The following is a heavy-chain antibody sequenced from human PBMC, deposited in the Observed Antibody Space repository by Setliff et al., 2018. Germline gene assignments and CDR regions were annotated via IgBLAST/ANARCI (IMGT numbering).Heavy chain of an antibody. D-gene: IGHD3-10*01. CDR1: GFTFSSYA. CDR3: AKDGRWFGELFPYYYYYYGMDG. CDR2: ISGSGGST. Sequence: LRLSCAASGFTFSSYAVSWVRQAPGKGLEWVSAISGSGGSTYYADSVKGRFTISRDNSKNTLYLQMNSLRAEDTAVYYCAKDGRWFGELFPYYYYYYGMDGWGQGTTVTVSS. J-gene: IGHJ6*02. V-gene: IGHV3-23*01.